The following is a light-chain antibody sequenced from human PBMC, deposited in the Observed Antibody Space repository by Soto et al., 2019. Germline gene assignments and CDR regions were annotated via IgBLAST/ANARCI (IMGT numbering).Light chain of an antibody. CDR1: QSVSSSY. V-gene: IGKV3-20*01. Sequence: EIVLTQSPGTLSLSPGERATLSCRASQSVSSSYLAWYQQKPGQAPRLLIYGASNRATGIPDRFSGSGSGTDFTLTISRLEPEDFAVYYYQQYGSSLITFGQGTRLEIK. J-gene: IGKJ5*01. CDR2: GAS. CDR3: QQYGSSLIT.